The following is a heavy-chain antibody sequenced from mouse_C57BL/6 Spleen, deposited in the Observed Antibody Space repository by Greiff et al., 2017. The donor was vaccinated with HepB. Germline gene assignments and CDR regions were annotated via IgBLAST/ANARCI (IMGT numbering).Heavy chain of an antibody. Sequence: VQLQHSGPELVKPGASVKISCKASGYAFSSSWMNWVKQRPGKGLEWIGRIYPGDGDTNYNGMFKGKATLTADKSFSTAYMQLSSLTSEDSAVYFCARKGHAMDYWGQGTSVTVSS. CDR1: GYAFSSSW. J-gene: IGHJ4*01. D-gene: IGHD3-3*01. CDR3: ARKGHAMDY. V-gene: IGHV1-82*01. CDR2: IYPGDGDT.